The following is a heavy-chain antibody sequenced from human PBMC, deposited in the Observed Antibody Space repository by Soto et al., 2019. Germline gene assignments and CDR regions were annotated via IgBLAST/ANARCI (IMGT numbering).Heavy chain of an antibody. CDR1: GFTFSSYG. CDR3: AKDYALRPYYYDSSGYQDY. Sequence: GGSLRLSCAASGFTFSSYGMHWVRQAPGKGLEWVAVISYDGSNKYYADSVKGRFTISRGNSKNTLYLQMNSLRAEDTAVYYCAKDYALRPYYYDSSGYQDYWGQGTLVTVSS. V-gene: IGHV3-30*18. D-gene: IGHD3-22*01. J-gene: IGHJ4*02. CDR2: ISYDGSNK.